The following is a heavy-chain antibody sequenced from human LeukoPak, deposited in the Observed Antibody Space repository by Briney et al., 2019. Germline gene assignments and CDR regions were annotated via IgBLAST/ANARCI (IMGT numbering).Heavy chain of an antibody. CDR2: IRYDGSNK. CDR3: AKDQTRYCSSISCSGGFDS. CDR1: RFTFNDYG. V-gene: IGHV3-30*02. Sequence: PGGSLRLSCAASRFTFNDYGMHWVRQAPGKGLEWVVFIRYDGSNKYYADSVKGRFTISRDNSKNTLYLQMNSLRAEDTAVYYCAKDQTRYCSSISCSGGFDSWGQGTPVTVSS. J-gene: IGHJ4*02. D-gene: IGHD2-2*01.